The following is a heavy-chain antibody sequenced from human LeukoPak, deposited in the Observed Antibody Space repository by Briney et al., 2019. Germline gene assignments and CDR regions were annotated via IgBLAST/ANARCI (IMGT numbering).Heavy chain of an antibody. CDR1: GGSISSYY. CDR3: ARQVTIFNWFDP. Sequence: SETLSLTCTVSGGSISSYYWSWIRQPPGKGLEWIGYIYYSGSTNYNPSLKSRVTISVDTSKNQFSLMLSSVTAADTAVYYCARQVTIFNWFDPWGQGTLVTVSS. V-gene: IGHV4-59*01. CDR2: IYYSGST. D-gene: IGHD3-3*01. J-gene: IGHJ5*02.